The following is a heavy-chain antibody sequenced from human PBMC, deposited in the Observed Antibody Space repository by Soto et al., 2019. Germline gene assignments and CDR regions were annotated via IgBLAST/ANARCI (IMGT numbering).Heavy chain of an antibody. D-gene: IGHD3-22*01. CDR1: GFTFSNAX. V-gene: IGHV3-15*01. CDR2: IKSKTDGGTT. J-gene: IGHJ6*02. CDR3: TTEPQDYYDSSGYYPPXXIGGMDV. Sequence: KPGGSLRLSCAASGFTFSNAXMSWVRQAPGKGLEWVGRIKSKTDGGTTDYAAPVKGRFTISRDDSKNTLYLQMNSLKTEDTAVYYCTTEPQDYYDSSGYYPPXXIGGMDVWGQGTTVTVSS.